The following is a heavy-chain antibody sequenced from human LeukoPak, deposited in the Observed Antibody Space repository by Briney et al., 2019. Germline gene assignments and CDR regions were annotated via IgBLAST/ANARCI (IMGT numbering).Heavy chain of an antibody. D-gene: IGHD4-23*01. V-gene: IGHV4-59*11. J-gene: IGHJ3*02. Sequence: SETLSLTCTVSGGSISSHYWSWIRQPPGKRLEWIGYIHYSGSTNYNPSLKSRITISVDTSKTQFSLKLSSVTAADTAVYYCARDGDLGGAFDSGGRGTMVTVSA. CDR2: IHYSGST. CDR3: ARDGDLGGAFDS. CDR1: GGSISSHY.